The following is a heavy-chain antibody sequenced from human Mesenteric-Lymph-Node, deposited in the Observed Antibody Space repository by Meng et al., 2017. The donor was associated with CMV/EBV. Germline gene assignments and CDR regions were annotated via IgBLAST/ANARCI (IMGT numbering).Heavy chain of an antibody. J-gene: IGHJ4*02. CDR2: IYSGGST. CDR3: ARELMGVSVAGTPFDY. D-gene: IGHD6-19*01. Sequence: GESLKISCAASGFTVSSNYMSWVRQAPGKGLEWVSVIYSGGSTYYADSVKGRFTISRDNSKNTLYLQMNSLRAEDTAVYYCARELMGVSVAGTPFDYWGQGTLVTVSS. CDR1: GFTVSSNY. V-gene: IGHV3-53*01.